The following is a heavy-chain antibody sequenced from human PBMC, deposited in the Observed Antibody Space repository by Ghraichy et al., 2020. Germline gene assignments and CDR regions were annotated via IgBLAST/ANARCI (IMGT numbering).Heavy chain of an antibody. Sequence: SQTLSLTCAVYGGSFSGYYWSWIRQPPGKGLEWIGELNHSGSTNYNPSLKSRVTISVDTSKNQFSLKLSSVTAADTAVYYCAGLGGHYYGMDVWGQGTTVTVSS. CDR1: GGSFSGYY. V-gene: IGHV4-34*01. CDR2: LNHSGST. J-gene: IGHJ6*02. D-gene: IGHD3-16*01. CDR3: AGLGGHYYGMDV.